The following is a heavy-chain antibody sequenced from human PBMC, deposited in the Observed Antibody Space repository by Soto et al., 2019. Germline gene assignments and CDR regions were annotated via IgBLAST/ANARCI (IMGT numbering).Heavy chain of an antibody. CDR3: ARATRVAAGRYYFDY. CDR2: ISGSGGST. Sequence: GGSLRLSCAASGFTFSTYGMTWVRQAPGKGLDWVSSISGSGGSTYSADSVKGRFAISRDSSKNTVYLQMSSLGVDDTAVYYCARATRVAAGRYYFDYWGHGTPVTVSS. J-gene: IGHJ4*01. D-gene: IGHD6-13*01. V-gene: IGHV3-23*01. CDR1: GFTFSTYG.